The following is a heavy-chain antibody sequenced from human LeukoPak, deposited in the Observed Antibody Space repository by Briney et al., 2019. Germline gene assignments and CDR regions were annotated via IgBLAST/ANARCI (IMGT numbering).Heavy chain of an antibody. Sequence: GVSLRLFCTTCGFLCYNLAFHGVRRAPGEAGEGLSLISHDGNSRKYADSVKGRFTVSRDNSKNTLYLQMNSLRSEDTAVYYCASDSAWNLHGGYLDHWGQGTLVSVSS. V-gene: IGHV3-30*04. CDR1: GFLCYNLA. CDR3: ASDSAWNLHGGYLDH. CDR2: ISHDGNSR. J-gene: IGHJ4*02. D-gene: IGHD2-15*01.